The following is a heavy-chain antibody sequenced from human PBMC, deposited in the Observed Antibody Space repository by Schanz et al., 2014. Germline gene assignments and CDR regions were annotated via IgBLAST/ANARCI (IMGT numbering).Heavy chain of an antibody. J-gene: IGHJ5*01. V-gene: IGHV3-23*01. CDR1: GFTFSSYS. CDR2: ISGSGGST. CDR3: SKDKQGSRSDDS. D-gene: IGHD2-15*01. Sequence: EVQLLESGGGLVEPGGSLRLSCAASGFTFSSYSMNWVRQAPGKGLEWVSAISGSGGSTYYADSVKGRFIVSRDNSKNTLYLEMNRLRVDDTAVYYCSKDKQGSRSDDSWGQGTLVTVSS.